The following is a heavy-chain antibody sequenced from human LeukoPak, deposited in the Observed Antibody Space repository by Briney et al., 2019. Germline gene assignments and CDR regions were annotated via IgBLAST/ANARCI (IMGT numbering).Heavy chain of an antibody. CDR2: INHSGSN. V-gene: IGHV4-34*01. CDR1: AGSFSGYY. Sequence: SETLSLTCALYAGSFSGYYWSWIRQPPGKGMEWIGEINHSGSNNYNPSLKSRVTISVDTSKNQFSLKLSSVTAADTAVYCCGRGVSCGWFGEYFDYWGQGTLVTVSS. D-gene: IGHD3-10*01. J-gene: IGHJ4*02. CDR3: GRGVSCGWFGEYFDY.